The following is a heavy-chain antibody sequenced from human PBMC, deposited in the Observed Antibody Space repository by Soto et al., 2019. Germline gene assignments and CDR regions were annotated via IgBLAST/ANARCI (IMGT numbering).Heavy chain of an antibody. Sequence: QVQLVQSGAEVKKPGSSVKVSCKASGGTFSSYAISWVRQAPGQGLEWMGGIIPIFGAENYAQKFQGRVTITADESTSTAYMELSSLRSEDTAVYYCARDVVVVVAATDYYYYGMDVWGQGTTVTVSS. CDR1: GGTFSSYA. J-gene: IGHJ6*02. CDR3: ARDVVVVVAATDYYYYGMDV. D-gene: IGHD2-15*01. V-gene: IGHV1-69*01. CDR2: IIPIFGAE.